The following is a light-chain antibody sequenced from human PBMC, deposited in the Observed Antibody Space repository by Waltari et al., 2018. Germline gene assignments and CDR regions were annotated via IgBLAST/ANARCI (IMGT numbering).Light chain of an antibody. CDR3: MQPLQTPWT. V-gene: IGKV2-28*01. CDR2: MGS. Sequence: DIVMTQSPLSLPVTPGEPASISCRSSQNLLHSNGYNYLDWYLQKPGQSPQLVIYMGSNRASGVPDMFSGSGSGTDFTLKISRVEAEDVGIYYCMQPLQTPWTFGQGTKVEIK. CDR1: QNLLHSNGYNY. J-gene: IGKJ1*01.